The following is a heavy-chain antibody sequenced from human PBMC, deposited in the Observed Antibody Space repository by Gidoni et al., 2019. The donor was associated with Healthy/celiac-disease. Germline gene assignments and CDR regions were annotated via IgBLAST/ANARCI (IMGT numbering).Heavy chain of an antibody. CDR2: ISSNGGST. CDR1: GFTFSSYA. D-gene: IGHD2-21*02. J-gene: IGHJ4*02. V-gene: IGHV3-64*01. Sequence: EVQLVESGGGLVQPGGSLRLSCAASGFTFSSYAMHWVRQAPGKGLEYVSAISSNGGSTYYANSVKGRFTISRDNSKNTLYLQMGSLRAEDMAVYYCARQSYCGGDCASLYFDYWGQGTLVTVSS. CDR3: ARQSYCGGDCASLYFDY.